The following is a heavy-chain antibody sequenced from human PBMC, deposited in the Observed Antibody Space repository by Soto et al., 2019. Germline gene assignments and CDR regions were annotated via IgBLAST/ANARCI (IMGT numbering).Heavy chain of an antibody. J-gene: IGHJ4*02. Sequence: QVQLQESGPGLVKPSETLSLTCTVSGGSISGTYWSWIRQPPGKGLEWIGFIYYTGSTSYSPSLKSRVTISVDTSKKQFSLKLSSVTAADTAVYYCARAPGVLYCSAGTCYLYYFDSWGQGSLVTVSS. CDR2: IYYTGST. V-gene: IGHV4-59*01. D-gene: IGHD2-15*01. CDR3: ARAPGVLYCSAGTCYLYYFDS. CDR1: GGSISGTY.